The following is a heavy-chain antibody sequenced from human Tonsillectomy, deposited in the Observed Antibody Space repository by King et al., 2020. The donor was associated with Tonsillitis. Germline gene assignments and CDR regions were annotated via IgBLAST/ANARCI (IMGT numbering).Heavy chain of an antibody. D-gene: IGHD6-19*01. CDR2: ISSGSSYI. Sequence: VQLVESGGGLVKPGGSLRLSCAASGFTFSSTNMNWVRQAPGKGLEWVSFISSGSSYIYYADSVKGRFTISRDNAENSLYLQMNSLRVEDTAVYYCASETGWYEYFDYWGQGTLVTVSS. CDR3: ASETGWYEYFDY. V-gene: IGHV3-21*01. CDR1: GFTFSSTN. J-gene: IGHJ4*02.